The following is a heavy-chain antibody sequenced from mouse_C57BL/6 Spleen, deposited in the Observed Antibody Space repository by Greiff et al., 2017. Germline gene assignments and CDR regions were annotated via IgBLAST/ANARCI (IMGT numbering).Heavy chain of an antibody. CDR3: AKANEYYFDY. Sequence: QVQLQQSGPELVKPGASVKISCKASGYAFSSSWMNWVKQRPGKGLEWIGRIYPGDGDTNYNGKFKGKATLTADKSSSTAYLQLSSLTSEDSAVYFCAKANEYYFDYWGQGTSVTVSS. CDR2: IYPGDGDT. J-gene: IGHJ4*01. V-gene: IGHV1-82*01. CDR1: GYAFSSSW. D-gene: IGHD1-1*01.